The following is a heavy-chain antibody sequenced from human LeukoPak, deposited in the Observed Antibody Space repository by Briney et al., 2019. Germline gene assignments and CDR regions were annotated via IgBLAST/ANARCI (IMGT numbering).Heavy chain of an antibody. J-gene: IGHJ4*02. CDR1: GGTFSSYA. V-gene: IGHV1-69*04. D-gene: IGHD5-12*01. CDR2: IIPILGIA. CDR3: ARVVGGYEPFFDY. Sequence: ASVKVSCKASGGTFSSYAISWVRQAPGRGLEWMGRIIPILGIANYAQKFQGRVTITADKSTSTAYMELSSLRSEDTAVYYCARVVGGYEPFFDYWGQGTLVTVSS.